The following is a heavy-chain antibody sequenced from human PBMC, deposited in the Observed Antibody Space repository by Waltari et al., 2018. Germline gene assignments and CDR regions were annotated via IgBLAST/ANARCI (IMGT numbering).Heavy chain of an antibody. D-gene: IGHD4-17*01. Sequence: QVQLVQSGAEVKKPGASVKVSCKASGYTFTSYGISWVRQAPGQGLEWMGWLKAYNVNTNDAQKLQGRDTMTTDTSTSTAYMERRSLRSDDTAVYYCARDLTTVPTPPRYYFDYWGQGTLFTVSS. J-gene: IGHJ4*02. CDR3: ARDLTTVPTPPRYYFDY. CDR2: LKAYNVNT. CDR1: GYTFTSYG. V-gene: IGHV1-18*01.